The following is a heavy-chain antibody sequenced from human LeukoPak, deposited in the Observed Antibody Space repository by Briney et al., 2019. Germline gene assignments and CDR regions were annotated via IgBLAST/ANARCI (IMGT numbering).Heavy chain of an antibody. Sequence: PGGSLRLSCAASGFTFSSYGMHWVRQAPGKGLEWVAVISYDGSNKYYADSVKGRFTISRDNSKNTLYLQMNSLRAEDTAVYYCARYRVVVITNKNYYFDYWGQGTLVTVSS. J-gene: IGHJ4*02. CDR2: ISYDGSNK. CDR3: ARYRVVVITNKNYYFDY. D-gene: IGHD3-22*01. CDR1: GFTFSSYG. V-gene: IGHV3-30*03.